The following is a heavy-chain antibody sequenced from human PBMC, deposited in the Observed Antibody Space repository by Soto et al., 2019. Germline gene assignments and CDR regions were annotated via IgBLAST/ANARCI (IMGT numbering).Heavy chain of an antibody. CDR2: IIPIFGTA. D-gene: IGHD2-2*01. CDR3: ASSGYCSSTSCYSRHWYFDL. Sequence: WASVKVSCKASGGTFSSYAISWVRQAPGQGLEWMGGIIPIFGTANYAQKFQGRVTITADKSTSTAYMELSSLRFEDTAVYYCASSGYCSSTSCYSRHWYFDLWGRGTLVTVSS. CDR1: GGTFSSYA. J-gene: IGHJ2*01. V-gene: IGHV1-69*06.